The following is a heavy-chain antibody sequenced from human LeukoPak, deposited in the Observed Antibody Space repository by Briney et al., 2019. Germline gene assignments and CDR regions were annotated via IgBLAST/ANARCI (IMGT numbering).Heavy chain of an antibody. CDR2: INWKTGNG. V-gene: IGHV3-9*01. Sequence: GGSLRLSCAVSGFNFDDYAMHWVRQAPGRGLEWVSGINWKTGNGIYTDSVKGRFTISRDNAKNSLYLQMSSLRAEDTALYYCTRRAARWQFDLWGRGTLLTVSS. CDR3: TRRAARWQFDL. D-gene: IGHD5-24*01. J-gene: IGHJ2*01. CDR1: GFNFDDYA.